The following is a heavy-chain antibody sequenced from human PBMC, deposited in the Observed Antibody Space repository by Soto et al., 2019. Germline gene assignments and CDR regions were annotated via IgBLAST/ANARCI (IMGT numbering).Heavy chain of an antibody. D-gene: IGHD4-4*01. V-gene: IGHV4-61*01. CDR1: GGSVNSDYYY. CDR2: IYYTGRT. Sequence: SETLSLTCTVSGGSVNSDYYYWSWIRQPPGKGLEWIGYIYYTGRTNYNPSLGSRVTISLDTSRNQFSLKLSSVTAADTAVFYCAREYSNSPEAFDYWGQGALVTVSS. J-gene: IGHJ4*02. CDR3: AREYSNSPEAFDY.